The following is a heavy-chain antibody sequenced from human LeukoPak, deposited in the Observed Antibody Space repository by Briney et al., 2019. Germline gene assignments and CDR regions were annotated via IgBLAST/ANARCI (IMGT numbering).Heavy chain of an antibody. V-gene: IGHV4-34*01. CDR2: INHSGST. CDR1: GGSFSGYY. J-gene: IGHJ3*02. D-gene: IGHD3-10*01. CDR3: ARAPGGYGSGSRGAFDI. Sequence: SETLSLTCAVYGGSFSGYYWSWIRQPPGKGLEWIGEINHSGSTYYNPSLKSRVTISVDASKKQFSLKLSSVTAADTAVYYCARAPGGYGSGSRGAFDIWSQGTMVTVSS.